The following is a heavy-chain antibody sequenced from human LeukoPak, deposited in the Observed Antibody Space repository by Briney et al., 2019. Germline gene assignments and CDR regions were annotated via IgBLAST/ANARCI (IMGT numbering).Heavy chain of an antibody. J-gene: IGHJ3*02. CDR1: GGSFSGYY. CDR2: INHSGST. V-gene: IGHV4-34*01. CDR3: AREIYCSGGSCSLDAFDI. Sequence: SETLSLTCAVYGGSFSGYYWSWIRQPPGKGLEWIGGINHSGSTNYNPSLKSRVTISVDTSKNQFSLKLSSVTAADTAVYYCAREIYCSGGSCSLDAFDIWGQGTMVTVSS. D-gene: IGHD2-15*01.